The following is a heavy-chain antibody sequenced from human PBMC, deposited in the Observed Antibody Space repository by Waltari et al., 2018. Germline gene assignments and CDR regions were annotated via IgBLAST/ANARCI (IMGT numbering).Heavy chain of an antibody. J-gene: IGHJ3*02. CDR2: MKPNSGNT. CDR3: ARGRTKWDADAFDI. D-gene: IGHD1-26*01. V-gene: IGHV1-8*03. Sequence: QVQLVQSGAEVKKPGASVKVSCKASGYTFTSYDINWVRQATGQGLEWMGWMKPNSGNTGDAQKFQGRVTITRNTSISTAYMELSSLRSEDTAVYYCARGRTKWDADAFDIWGQGTMVTVSS. CDR1: GYTFTSYD.